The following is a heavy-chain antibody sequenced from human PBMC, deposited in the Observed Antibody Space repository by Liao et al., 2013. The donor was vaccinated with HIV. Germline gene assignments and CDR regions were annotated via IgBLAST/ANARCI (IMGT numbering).Heavy chain of an antibody. Sequence: QVQLQESGPGLVKPSQTLSLTCSVSGASISSGGYYWSWIRQPAGKGLEWIGEVNHSGSTNYNPSLKSRVTISVDTSKNQFSLKLSSVTAADTAVYYCARTYYYDSSAFYYYYMDVWGKGTTVTVSS. J-gene: IGHJ6*03. V-gene: IGHV4-61*02. CDR3: ARTYYYDSSAFYYYYMDV. D-gene: IGHD3-22*01. CDR2: VNHSGST. CDR1: GASISSGGYY.